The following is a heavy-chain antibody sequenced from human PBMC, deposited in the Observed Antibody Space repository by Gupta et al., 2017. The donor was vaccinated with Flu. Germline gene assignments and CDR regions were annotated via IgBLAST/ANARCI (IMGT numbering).Heavy chain of an antibody. CDR2: IHGGDGRT. J-gene: IGHJ1*01. V-gene: IGHV1-3*01. D-gene: IGHD7-27*01. CDR3: ARNRGTGDLDH. Sequence: QVQLVQSGAEVKKPGASAKVSCETSGFTFTWFAVHWVRQAPGQRPEWMGWIHGGDGRTEYSQKFQGRVTITRDTSAATAHMELSSLRSEDTAIYYCARNRGTGDLDHWGQGTLVAVSS. CDR1: GFTFTWFA.